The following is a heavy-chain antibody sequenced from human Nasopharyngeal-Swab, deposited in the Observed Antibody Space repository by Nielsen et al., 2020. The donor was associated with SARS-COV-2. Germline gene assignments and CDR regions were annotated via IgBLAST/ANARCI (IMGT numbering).Heavy chain of an antibody. V-gene: IGHV4-59*01. CDR2: IYYSGST. Sequence: SETLSLTCTVSGGSISSYYWSWIRQPPGKGLEWIGYIYYSGSTNYNPSLKSRVTISVDTSKNQFSLKLSSVTAADTAVYYCARSYSGSYYYYMDVWGKGTTVTVSS. D-gene: IGHD2-21*01. CDR1: GGSISSYY. CDR3: ARSYSGSYYYYMDV. J-gene: IGHJ6*03.